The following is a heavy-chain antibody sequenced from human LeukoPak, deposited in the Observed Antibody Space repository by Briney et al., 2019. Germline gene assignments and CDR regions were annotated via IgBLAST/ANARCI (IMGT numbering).Heavy chain of an antibody. V-gene: IGHV4-34*08. CDR2: ITHTGTT. CDR1: GGTFSGYY. CDR3: ARPFTPMVRGVMRF. J-gene: IGHJ1*01. D-gene: IGHD3-10*01. Sequence: SETLSLTCAVYGGTFSGYYWAWIRQFPGKGLEWIGEITHTGTTNYSPSLKSRVVMSIDASKNKFSLKLTSVTAADAALYFCARPFTPMVRGVMRFWGQGTLVAVSS.